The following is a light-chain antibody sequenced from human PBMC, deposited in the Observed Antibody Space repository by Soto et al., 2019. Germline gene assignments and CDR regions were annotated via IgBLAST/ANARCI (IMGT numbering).Light chain of an antibody. J-gene: IGKJ4*01. CDR3: QQRDIWPLT. CDR1: QSVSRY. CDR2: DAS. Sequence: EIVLTQSPATLSLSPGERATLSCRASQSVSRYLAWYQQKPGQAPRLLIHDASNRATGIPARFSGSGSGTDFTLTISSLEPGDFAVYYCQQRDIWPLTFGGGTKVEIK. V-gene: IGKV3-11*01.